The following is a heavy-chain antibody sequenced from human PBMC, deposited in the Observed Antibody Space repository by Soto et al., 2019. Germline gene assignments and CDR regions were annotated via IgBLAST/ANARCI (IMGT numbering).Heavy chain of an antibody. CDR3: AAYYYDSSGYYIGYAFDI. CDR2: IVVGSGNT. D-gene: IGHD3-22*01. Sequence: ASVKVSCKASGFTFTSSAAQWVRQARGQRLEWIGWIVVGSGNTNYAQKFQERVTITRDMSTSTAYMELSSLRSEDTAVYYCAAYYYDSSGYYIGYAFDIWGQGTMVTVSS. CDR1: GFTFTSSA. J-gene: IGHJ3*02. V-gene: IGHV1-58*01.